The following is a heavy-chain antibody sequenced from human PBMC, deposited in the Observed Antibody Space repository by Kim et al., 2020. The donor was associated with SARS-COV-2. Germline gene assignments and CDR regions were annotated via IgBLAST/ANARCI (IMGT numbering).Heavy chain of an antibody. J-gene: IGHJ4*02. Sequence: ASVKVSCKASGYTFTSYYMNWVRQAPGQGLEWMGIINPSGGSTSYAQRFQGRVTMTKDTSTSTVYMELSSLRSEDTAVYYFVRARGYYGGSEYWGQGTLV. D-gene: IGHD3-10*01. CDR3: VRARGYYGGSEY. V-gene: IGHV1-46*01. CDR1: GYTFTSYY. CDR2: INPSGGST.